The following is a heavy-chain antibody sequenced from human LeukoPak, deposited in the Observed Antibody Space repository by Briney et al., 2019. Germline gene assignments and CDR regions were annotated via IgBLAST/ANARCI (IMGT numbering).Heavy chain of an antibody. J-gene: IGHJ4*02. CDR2: INHSGST. Sequence: KTSETLSLTCAVYGGSFSGYYWSWIRQPPGKGLEWIGEINHSGSTNYNPSLKSRVTISVDTSKNQFSLKLSSVTAADTAVHYCARHPAYYDILTGYYWGGFDYWGQGTLVTVSS. D-gene: IGHD3-9*01. V-gene: IGHV4-34*01. CDR1: GGSFSGYY. CDR3: ARHPAYYDILTGYYWGGFDY.